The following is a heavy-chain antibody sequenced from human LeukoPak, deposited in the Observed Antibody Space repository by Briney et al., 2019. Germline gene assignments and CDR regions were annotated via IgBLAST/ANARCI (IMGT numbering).Heavy chain of an antibody. J-gene: IGHJ5*02. D-gene: IGHD1-26*01. CDR1: GYNIGTYG. CDR2: ISGYNGNT. Sequence: ASVKVSCKASGYNIGTYGMSWVRQAPGQGLEYMGWISGYNGNTHYARKFQGRVTMTTDTSTSTAYMELRNLRSDDTAVYYCARNAAWELRSWFDPWGQGTLVTVSS. CDR3: ARNAAWELRSWFDP. V-gene: IGHV1-18*01.